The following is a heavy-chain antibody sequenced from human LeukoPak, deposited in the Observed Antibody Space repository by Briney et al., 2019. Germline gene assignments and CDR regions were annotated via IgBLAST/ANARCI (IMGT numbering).Heavy chain of an antibody. CDR3: ARVLAEFDY. CDR2: IYHSGST. Sequence: PSETLSLTCTVSGYSISSGYYWGWIRQPPGKGLEWIGSIYHSGSTYYNPSLKSRVTISVDTSKNQFSLKLSSVTAADTAVYYCARVLAEFDYWGQGTLVTVSS. J-gene: IGHJ4*02. D-gene: IGHD1-14*01. V-gene: IGHV4-38-2*02. CDR1: GYSISSGYY.